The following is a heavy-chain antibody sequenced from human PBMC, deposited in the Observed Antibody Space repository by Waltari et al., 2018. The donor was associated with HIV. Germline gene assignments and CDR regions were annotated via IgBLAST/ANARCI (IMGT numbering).Heavy chain of an antibody. D-gene: IGHD3-16*02. J-gene: IGHJ3*02. CDR1: GGSFSGYY. Sequence: QVQLQQRGAGLLKPSETLSLTCAVYGGSFSGYYWSWSRQPPGTGLEWIGEINHSGSTNYNPSLKSRVTISVDTSKNQFSLKLSSVTAADTAVYYCASGYDYVWGSYRPDAFDIWGQGTMVTVSS. CDR3: ASGYDYVWGSYRPDAFDI. CDR2: INHSGST. V-gene: IGHV4-34*01.